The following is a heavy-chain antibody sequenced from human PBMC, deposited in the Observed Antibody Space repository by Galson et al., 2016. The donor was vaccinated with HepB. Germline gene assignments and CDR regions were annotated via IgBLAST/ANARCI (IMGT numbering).Heavy chain of an antibody. V-gene: IGHV7-4-1*02. CDR3: ARDPSVRLLRHFDL. J-gene: IGHJ2*01. Sequence: SVKVSCKASGYSFTTYTMNWVRQAPGQGLEWMGWINTNTGNSTYAQGFTGRFVFSLDTSVSTAYLQISSLKAEDTAVYYCARDPSVRLLRHFDLWGRGTLVTVSS. CDR1: GYSFTTYT. CDR2: INTNTGNS. D-gene: IGHD6-25*01.